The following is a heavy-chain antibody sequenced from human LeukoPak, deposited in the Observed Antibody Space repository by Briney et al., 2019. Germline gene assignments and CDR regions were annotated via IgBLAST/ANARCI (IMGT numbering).Heavy chain of an antibody. CDR1: GGSMSSYY. CDR2: IYYSGST. CDR3: ARDKLYGDYYYMDV. Sequence: PSETLSLTCTVSGGSMSSYYWSWIRHPPGKGREWVGYIYYSGSTNYNPSLKSRVTISVDTSKNQFSLKLSSVTAADTAVYYCARDKLYGDYYYMDVWGKGTTVTVSS. D-gene: IGHD3-16*02. J-gene: IGHJ6*03. V-gene: IGHV4-59*01.